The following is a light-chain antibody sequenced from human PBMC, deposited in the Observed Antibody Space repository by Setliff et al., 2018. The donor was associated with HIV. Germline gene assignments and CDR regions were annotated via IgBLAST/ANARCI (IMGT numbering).Light chain of an antibody. Sequence: QSALTQPRSVSGSPGQSVSISCTGTTSDFGAYDFVSWYQQYPDKAPKLIIYDVNKRPSGVPDRFSGSKSGNTASLIISGLQTDDEADYFCCSNAARPTFYVFGTGTKVTVL. J-gene: IGLJ1*01. CDR1: TSDFGAYDF. CDR3: CSNAARPTFYV. V-gene: IGLV2-11*01. CDR2: DVN.